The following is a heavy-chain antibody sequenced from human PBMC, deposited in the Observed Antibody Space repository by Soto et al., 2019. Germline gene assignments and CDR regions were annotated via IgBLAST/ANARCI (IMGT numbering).Heavy chain of an antibody. Sequence: QVQLQESGPGLVKPSETLSLTCNVSGGSISSYYWSWIRQPPGKGLEWIGNIHYSGSTNYNPSLKSRVTVSVDTSKNQFSLKLSSVTAADTAVYYCARGHRSGWYFDFWGRGTLVTVSP. J-gene: IGHJ2*01. CDR2: IHYSGST. V-gene: IGHV4-59*01. D-gene: IGHD3-22*01. CDR3: ARGHRSGWYFDF. CDR1: GGSISSYY.